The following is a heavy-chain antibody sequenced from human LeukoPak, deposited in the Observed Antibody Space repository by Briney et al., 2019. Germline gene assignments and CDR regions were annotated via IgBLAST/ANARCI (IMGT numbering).Heavy chain of an antibody. D-gene: IGHD3-22*01. Sequence: GGSLRLSCAASGFTFSSYGMSWVRQTPGKGLEWVSAISASGGSSYHADSVKGRFTISRDNSKNTLYLQMNSLRAEDTAVYYCAKDVDSGGYYRDYWGQGTLVTVSS. CDR3: AKDVDSGGYYRDY. V-gene: IGHV3-23*01. CDR1: GFTFSSYG. J-gene: IGHJ4*02. CDR2: ISASGGSS.